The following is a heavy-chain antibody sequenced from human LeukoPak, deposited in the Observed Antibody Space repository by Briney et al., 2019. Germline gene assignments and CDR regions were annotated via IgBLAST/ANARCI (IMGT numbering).Heavy chain of an antibody. D-gene: IGHD3-10*01. CDR1: GGSISNYY. CDR2: IYSSGST. Sequence: PSETLSLTCSVSGGSISNYYWGWIRQPPGKGLEWIGYIYSSGSTNYNPSLKSRVTISVDTSTNQFSLRLSSVTAADTAMYYCSRRRMVRGSYGMDVWGQGTTVTVSS. CDR3: SRRRMVRGSYGMDV. V-gene: IGHV4-59*08. J-gene: IGHJ6*02.